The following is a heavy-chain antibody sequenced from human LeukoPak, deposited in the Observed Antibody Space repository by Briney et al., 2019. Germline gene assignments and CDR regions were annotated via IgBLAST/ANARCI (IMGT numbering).Heavy chain of an antibody. CDR3: ARHSAVTAPFDL. Sequence: SETLSLTCTVSGGSISSYYWSWIRQPPGKGLEWIGYIYCSGSTNYNPSLKSRVTISVDTSKNQFSLKLSSVTAADTAVYYCARHSAVTAPFDLWGRGTLVTVSS. V-gene: IGHV4-59*08. CDR2: IYCSGST. J-gene: IGHJ2*01. D-gene: IGHD4-23*01. CDR1: GGSISSYY.